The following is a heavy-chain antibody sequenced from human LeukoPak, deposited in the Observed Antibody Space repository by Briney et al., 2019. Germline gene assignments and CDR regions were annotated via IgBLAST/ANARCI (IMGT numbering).Heavy chain of an antibody. CDR1: GGSLRDHY. V-gene: IGHV4-34*01. CDR3: ARPYCSRGSCYRDFDY. J-gene: IGHJ4*02. Sequence: KPSETLSLTCAVSGGSLRDHYWSWIRQVPGKGLEWIGEINDSGNTNYNPSLEGRVTLSVDPSKNQFFLKMRSVTAADTSIYYCARPYCSRGSCYRDFDYWGQGTLVTVSS. CDR2: INDSGNT. D-gene: IGHD2-15*01.